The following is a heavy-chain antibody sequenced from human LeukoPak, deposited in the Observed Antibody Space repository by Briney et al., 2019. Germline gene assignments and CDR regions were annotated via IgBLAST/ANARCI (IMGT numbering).Heavy chain of an antibody. V-gene: IGHV1-18*01. J-gene: IGHJ3*02. Sequence: GASVKVSCKASGYTFTSYAISWVRQAPGQGLEWMGWVSAYNGVTNYAQNFQGRVTMTTDTPTSTAYMELRSLRSDDTAVYYCARGYCSSTSCTNAFDIWGQGTMVTVSS. CDR3: ARGYCSSTSCTNAFDI. CDR2: VSAYNGVT. D-gene: IGHD2-2*01. CDR1: GYTFTSYA.